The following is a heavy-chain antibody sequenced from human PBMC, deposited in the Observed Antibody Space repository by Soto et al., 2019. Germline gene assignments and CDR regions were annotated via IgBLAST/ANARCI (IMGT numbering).Heavy chain of an antibody. J-gene: IGHJ5*02. CDR2: ISSSSSTI. Sequence: GGSLRLSCAASGFTFSSYSMNWVRQATGKGLEWVSYISSSSSTIYYADSVKGRFTISRDNAKNSLYLQMNSLRDEDTAVYYCARESRFLEWLSLNWFDPWGQGTLVTV. V-gene: IGHV3-48*02. CDR1: GFTFSSYS. D-gene: IGHD3-3*01. CDR3: ARESRFLEWLSLNWFDP.